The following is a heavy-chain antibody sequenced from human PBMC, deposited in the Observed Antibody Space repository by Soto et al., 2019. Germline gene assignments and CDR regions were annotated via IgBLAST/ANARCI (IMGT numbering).Heavy chain of an antibody. D-gene: IGHD3-16*02. CDR2: INYSGST. J-gene: IGHJ1*01. Sequence: PSETLSLTCAAYGESLSGYYWTWIRQPPGKGLEWIGEINYSGSTNYNPSLKSRVTISVDTSKNQFSLKLSSVTAADTAVYYCAKSSDGLQHWGQGTLVTVSS. CDR1: GESLSGYY. V-gene: IGHV4-34*01. CDR3: AKSSDGLQH.